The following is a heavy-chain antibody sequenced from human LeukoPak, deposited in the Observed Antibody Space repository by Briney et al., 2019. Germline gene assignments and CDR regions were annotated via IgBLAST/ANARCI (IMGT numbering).Heavy chain of an antibody. V-gene: IGHV4-4*07. CDR3: ARAGYTISSYRFDY. CDR1: GGSISSYW. D-gene: IGHD3-16*02. J-gene: IGHJ4*02. Sequence: SETLSLTCSVSGGSISSYWWSWIRQPAGKGLEFIGRIYTTGRTNYKPSLKSRVSMSVDTSKNKFSLELRSVTAADTAVYFCARAGYTISSYRFDYWGQGALVTVSS. CDR2: IYTTGRT.